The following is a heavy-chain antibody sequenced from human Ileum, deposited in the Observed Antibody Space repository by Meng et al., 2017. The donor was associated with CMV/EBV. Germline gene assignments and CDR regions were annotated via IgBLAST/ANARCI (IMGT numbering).Heavy chain of an antibody. CDR3: AKCPWSSSGYIVHGF. CDR1: GFTFINYD. Sequence: GGSLRLSCAASGFTFINYDMTWVRQAPGKGLEWVSAISGSGDITVYVDSVKGRFTISRDNSKNTLYLQMDSLRADDTALYYCAKCPWSSSGYIVHGFWGQGTTVTVSS. D-gene: IGHD6-6*01. CDR2: ISGSGDIT. J-gene: IGHJ6*02. V-gene: IGHV3-23*01.